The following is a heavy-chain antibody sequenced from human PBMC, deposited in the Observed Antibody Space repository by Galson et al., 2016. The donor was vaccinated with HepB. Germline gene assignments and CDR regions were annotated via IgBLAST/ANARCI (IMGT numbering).Heavy chain of an antibody. Sequence: SETLSLTCTVSGDSISRYYWSWIRQPDGKGLEWVGRIYTSGSTKYNPSLARRVTMSLDTSRNHFSLGLSSVTAADTAVYYCARGDGQYCSGGHCYYFDDWGQGTLVTVSS. J-gene: IGHJ4*02. D-gene: IGHD2-15*01. CDR2: IYTSGST. V-gene: IGHV4-4*07. CDR1: GDSISRYY. CDR3: ARGDGQYCSGGHCYYFDD.